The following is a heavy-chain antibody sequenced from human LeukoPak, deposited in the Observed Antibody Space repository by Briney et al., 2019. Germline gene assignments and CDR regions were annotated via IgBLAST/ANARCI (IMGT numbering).Heavy chain of an antibody. CDR1: GYTFTGYY. D-gene: IGHD3-3*01. CDR2: INPNSGGT. J-gene: IGHJ6*03. CDR3: ARVRFLEWTMDV. Sequence: ASVKVSCKASGYTFTGYYMHWVRQAPGQGLEWIGWINPNSGGTNYAQKFQGRVTMIRDTSISTAYMELSRLRSDDTAVYYCARVRFLEWTMDVWGKGTTATVSS. V-gene: IGHV1-2*02.